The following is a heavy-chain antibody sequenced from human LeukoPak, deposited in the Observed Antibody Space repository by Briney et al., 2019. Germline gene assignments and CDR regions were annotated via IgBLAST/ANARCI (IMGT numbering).Heavy chain of an antibody. J-gene: IGHJ4*02. Sequence: GASVKVSCKASGYTFTSYGISWVRQAPGQGLEWMGWISVYNDNTNYAQKVQGRVTMTTDTSTSTAYMELRSLRSDDTAVYFCARRQGGTYQFDFWGQGTLVTASS. CDR2: ISVYNDNT. CDR3: ARRQGGTYQFDF. CDR1: GYTFTSYG. V-gene: IGHV1-18*01. D-gene: IGHD1-26*01.